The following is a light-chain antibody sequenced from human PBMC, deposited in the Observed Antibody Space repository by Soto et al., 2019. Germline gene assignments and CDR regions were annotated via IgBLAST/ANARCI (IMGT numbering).Light chain of an antibody. CDR1: QSINSY. Sequence: DIQMTQSPSFLSASVGDRVTITCRASQSINSYLNWYQHKPGKAPKLLIHAASSLESGVPSRFSGSGSGTDFTLTIGSLQPDDFATYYCQQSHSTPLTFGQGTKLEIK. CDR3: QQSHSTPLT. V-gene: IGKV1-39*01. CDR2: AAS. J-gene: IGKJ2*01.